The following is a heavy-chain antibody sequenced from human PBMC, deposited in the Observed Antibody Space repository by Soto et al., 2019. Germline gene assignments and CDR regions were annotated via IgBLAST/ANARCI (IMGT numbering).Heavy chain of an antibody. CDR1: GFTFRSYG. CDR3: AKDRGGSYPKAYYYDGMDG. D-gene: IGHD3-16*02. V-gene: IGHV3-30*18. Sequence: GGSLRLSCAASGFTFRSYGMHWVRQSPGKGLEWVAVISYHGSIQYYADSVKGRFTISRDNSKNTLYLQMSSLRVDDTAVFYCAKDRGGSYPKAYYYDGMDGWGQGTTVTV. CDR2: ISYHGSIQ. J-gene: IGHJ6*02.